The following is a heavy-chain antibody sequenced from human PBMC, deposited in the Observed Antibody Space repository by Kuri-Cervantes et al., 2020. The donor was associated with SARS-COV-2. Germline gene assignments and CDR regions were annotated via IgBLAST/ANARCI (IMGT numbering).Heavy chain of an antibody. CDR2: IYYSGST. D-gene: IGHD6-19*01. V-gene: IGHV4-39*02. Sequence: ESLKISCTVSGGSISSSSHYWGWIRQPPGKGLEWIGSIYYSGSTYHNPSLKSRVTTSVDTSKNQFSLKLSSVTAADTAVYYCARDRASSGFDYWGQGTLVTVSS. CDR1: GGSISSSSHY. CDR3: ARDRASSGFDY. J-gene: IGHJ4*02.